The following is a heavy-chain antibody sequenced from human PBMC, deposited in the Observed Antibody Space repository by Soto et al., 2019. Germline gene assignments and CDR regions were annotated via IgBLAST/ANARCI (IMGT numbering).Heavy chain of an antibody. Sequence: GGSLRLSCAASGFTFDDYTMHWVRQAPGKGLEWVSFISWDDSTTYYADSMKGRFTISRDNSKNSLFLQMNSLRNEDTALYYCAKDSHSRRQQLVRGKFDHWGQGTLVTVSS. V-gene: IGHV3-43*01. CDR2: ISWDDSTT. CDR3: AKDSHSRRQQLVRGKFDH. J-gene: IGHJ4*02. CDR1: GFTFDDYT. D-gene: IGHD6-13*01.